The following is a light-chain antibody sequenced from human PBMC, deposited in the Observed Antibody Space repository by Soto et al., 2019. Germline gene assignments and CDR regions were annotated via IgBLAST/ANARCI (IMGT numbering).Light chain of an antibody. J-gene: IGKJ1*01. CDR1: QSITNR. Sequence: GDRVTITCRASQSITNRLAWYQQKPGKAPKVLIYDASSLESGVPSRFSGSGSGTEFTLTISSLQLEDFATYYCQQSDVSPRTFGQGTKVDIK. V-gene: IGKV1-5*01. CDR2: DAS. CDR3: QQSDVSPRT.